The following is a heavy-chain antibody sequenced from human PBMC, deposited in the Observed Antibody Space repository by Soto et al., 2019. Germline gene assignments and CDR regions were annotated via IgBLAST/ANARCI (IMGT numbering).Heavy chain of an antibody. D-gene: IGHD4-17*01. CDR1: GYTFTSYG. J-gene: IGHJ4*02. CDR2: ISAYNGNT. CDR3: AGEVRDDYGDLVLDC. V-gene: IGHV1-18*01. Sequence: QVQLVQSGAEVKKPGASVKVSCKASGYTFTSYGISWVRQAPGQGLEWMGWISAYNGNTNYAQKLQGRVTKTKDTSTSTAYMELRSMRSDDTAVYYCAGEVRDDYGDLVLDCWGQGTLVTVSS.